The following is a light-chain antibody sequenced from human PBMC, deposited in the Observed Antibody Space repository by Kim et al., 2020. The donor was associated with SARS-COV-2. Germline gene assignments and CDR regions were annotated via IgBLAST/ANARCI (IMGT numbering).Light chain of an antibody. J-gene: IGLJ2*01. CDR1: KLGDKY. CDR2: EDT. V-gene: IGLV3-1*01. CDR3: QAWDSTTVI. Sequence: SYELTQPPSVSVSPGQTASITCSGDKLGDKYACWYQQRPGQSPVLVIYEDTRRPSGIPERFSASTSGNTATLTISGTQAMDEADYYCQAWDSTTVIFGGGPQLTVL.